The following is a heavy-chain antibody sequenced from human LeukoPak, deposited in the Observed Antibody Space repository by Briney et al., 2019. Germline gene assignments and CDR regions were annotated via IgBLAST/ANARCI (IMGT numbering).Heavy chain of an antibody. CDR1: GFTCSDYS. CDR3: AKSVFDSSGDPYMDV. D-gene: IGHD3-22*01. CDR2: ISGGGDFT. J-gene: IGHJ6*03. V-gene: IGHV3-23*01. Sequence: GGSLRLSCAASGFTCSDYSMNWVRQAPGKGLECVSAISGGGDFTKYADSVKGRFTISRDNSKSTLYLQMNSLRAEDTAVYYCAKSVFDSSGDPYMDVWGKGTTVTISS.